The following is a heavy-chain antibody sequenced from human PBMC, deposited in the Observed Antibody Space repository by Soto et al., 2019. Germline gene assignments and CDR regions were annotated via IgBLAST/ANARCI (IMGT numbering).Heavy chain of an antibody. CDR3: ARDVGKVWLVRKSYYFDY. D-gene: IGHD6-19*01. Sequence: GASVKVSCKASGYTFTGYYMHWVRQAPGQGLEWMGWINPNSGGTNYAQKFQGRVTMTRDTSISTAYMELSRLRSDDTAVYYCARDVGKVWLVRKSYYFDYWGQGTLVTVSS. V-gene: IGHV1-2*02. J-gene: IGHJ4*02. CDR2: INPNSGGT. CDR1: GYTFTGYY.